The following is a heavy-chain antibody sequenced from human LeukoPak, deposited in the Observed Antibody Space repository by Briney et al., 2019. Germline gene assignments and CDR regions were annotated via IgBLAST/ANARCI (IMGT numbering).Heavy chain of an antibody. V-gene: IGHV3-74*01. CDR1: GFTFISYW. CDR2: ISSDGSST. CDR3: ARDFSPVDY. Sequence: GGSLRLSCAASGFTFISYWMHWVRQAPGKGLVWVSRISSDGSSTNYADSVKGRFTISRDNAKNSLYLQMNSLRAEDTAVYYCARDFSPVDYWGQGTLVTVSS. J-gene: IGHJ4*02. D-gene: IGHD3-3*01.